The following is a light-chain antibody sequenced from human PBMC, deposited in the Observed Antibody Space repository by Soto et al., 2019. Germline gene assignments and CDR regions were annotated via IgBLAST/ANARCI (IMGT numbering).Light chain of an antibody. CDR3: HQYGRSPRT. Sequence: EFVLTQSPGTLSLSPGERATLSCRASQTVRNNYLAWYQQKPGQAPRLLIYDASSRATGIPDRFSGGGSGTDFTLTISRLEPEDFAVYYCHQYGRSPRTFGQGTRLDIK. V-gene: IGKV3-20*01. J-gene: IGKJ5*01. CDR2: DAS. CDR1: QTVRNNY.